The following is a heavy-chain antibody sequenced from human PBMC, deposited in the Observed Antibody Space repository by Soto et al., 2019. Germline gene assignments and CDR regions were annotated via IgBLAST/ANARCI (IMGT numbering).Heavy chain of an antibody. J-gene: IGHJ6*03. Sequence: GASVKVSCNASGYTFTSYAMHWVRQAPGQRLEWMGWINAGNGNTKYSQKFQGRVAIARDTSASTAYMELSSLRSEDTAVYYCARGPPSVYDFWSGYSYMDVWGKGTTVTVS. CDR1: GYTFTSYA. CDR3: ARGPPSVYDFWSGYSYMDV. V-gene: IGHV1-3*01. CDR2: INAGNGNT. D-gene: IGHD3-3*01.